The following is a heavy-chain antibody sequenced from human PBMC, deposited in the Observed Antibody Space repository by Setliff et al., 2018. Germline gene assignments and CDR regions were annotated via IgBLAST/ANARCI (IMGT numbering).Heavy chain of an antibody. CDR3: ARVLVLGYNWFDP. V-gene: IGHV4-34*01. J-gene: IGHJ5*02. D-gene: IGHD3-10*01. CDR1: GESFSGYF. CDR2: ISHSGNT. Sequence: PSETLSLTCAVYGESFSGYFWSWIRRTPEKGLEWIGEISHSGNTNYNPSFKSRVTISIDTSKNQFSLKVNSVTAADTAVYFCARVLVLGYNWFDPWSQGALVTVS.